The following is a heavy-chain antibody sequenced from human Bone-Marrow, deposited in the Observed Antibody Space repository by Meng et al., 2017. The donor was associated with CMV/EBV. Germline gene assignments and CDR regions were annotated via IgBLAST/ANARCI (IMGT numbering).Heavy chain of an antibody. CDR2: ISWNSRSI. D-gene: IGHD5-12*01. V-gene: IGHV3-9*01. CDR3: ARDIASGYDYYYYGMDV. CDR1: GFTFDDYA. J-gene: IGHJ6*02. Sequence: SLKISCAASGFTFDDYAMHWVRQAPGKGLEWVSGISWNSRSIGYADSVKGRFTISRDNAKNSLYLQMNSLRAEDTAVYYCARDIASGYDYYYYGMDVWGQGTTVTVSS.